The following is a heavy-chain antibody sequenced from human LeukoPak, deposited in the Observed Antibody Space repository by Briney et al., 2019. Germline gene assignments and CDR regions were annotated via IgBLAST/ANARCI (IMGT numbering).Heavy chain of an antibody. D-gene: IGHD6-13*01. J-gene: IGHJ6*03. V-gene: IGHV3-66*01. CDR3: ARDEYSSSWYYYYYYMDV. Sequence: GGSLRLSCAASEFSVGSNYMTWVRQAPGKGLEWVSLIYSGGSTYYADSVKGRFTISRDNSKNTLYLQMNSLRAEDTAVYYCARDEYSSSWYYYYYYMDVWGKGTTVTVSS. CDR1: EFSVGSNY. CDR2: IYSGGST.